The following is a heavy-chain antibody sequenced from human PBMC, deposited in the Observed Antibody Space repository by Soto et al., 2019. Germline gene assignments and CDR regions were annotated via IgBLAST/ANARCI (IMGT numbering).Heavy chain of an antibody. Sequence: PGGSLRLSCAASGFTFRSFTMSWVRQAPGKGLEWVANIKEDGSERNYVDSVKGRFTISRDNAENSLYLQMNSLRAEDTAVYYCASARHIGPWGQGTLVTVSA. J-gene: IGHJ5*02. D-gene: IGHD2-21*01. CDR2: IKEDGSER. CDR1: GFTFRSFT. V-gene: IGHV3-7*01. CDR3: ASARHIGP.